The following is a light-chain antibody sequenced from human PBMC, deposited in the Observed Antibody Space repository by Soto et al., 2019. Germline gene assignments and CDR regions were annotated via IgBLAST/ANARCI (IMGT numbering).Light chain of an antibody. V-gene: IGKV1-39*01. Sequence: DIQMTQSPSSLSASVGDRVAITCRASQSISSFLNWYQQKSGKAPRLLIYDASSLQSGVPSRFSGSGSGTDFTLTNTSLQPEDFATYYCQQTYSSPRTFGQGTKVEIK. J-gene: IGKJ1*01. CDR1: QSISSF. CDR3: QQTYSSPRT. CDR2: DAS.